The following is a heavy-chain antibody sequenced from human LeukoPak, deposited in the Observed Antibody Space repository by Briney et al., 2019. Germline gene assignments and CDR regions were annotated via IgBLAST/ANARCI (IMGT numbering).Heavy chain of an antibody. D-gene: IGHD3-10*01. V-gene: IGHV4-59*01. J-gene: IGHJ3*02. CDR3: ARFIVVRGRAFDI. Sequence: KPSETLSLTCTVSGGSISSYYWSWIRQPPGKGLEWIGYIYYSGSTNYNPSLKSRVTISVDTSKNQFSLKLSSVTAADTAVYYCARFIVVRGRAFDIWGQGTMVTVSS. CDR2: IYYSGST. CDR1: GGSISSYY.